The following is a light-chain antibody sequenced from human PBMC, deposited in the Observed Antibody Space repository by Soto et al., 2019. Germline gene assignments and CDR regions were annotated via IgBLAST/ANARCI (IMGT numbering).Light chain of an antibody. CDR3: QEHEGAPIT. CDR2: DAS. Sequence: EIVLTQSPDTLSLSPGERATLSCRASQSIRSERLAWYQQKPGQAPRLVIFDASNRASGMPERFSGSGSGTDFTLTIARLEPEDFDVYYCQEHEGAPITLALGTRLEIK. J-gene: IGKJ5*01. V-gene: IGKV3-20*01. CDR1: QSIRSER.